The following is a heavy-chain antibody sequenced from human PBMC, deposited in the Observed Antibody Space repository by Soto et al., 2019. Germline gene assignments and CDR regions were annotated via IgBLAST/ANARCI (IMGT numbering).Heavy chain of an antibody. J-gene: IGHJ6*02. CDR1: GYTFTSYG. V-gene: IGHV1-18*01. Sequence: GASVKVSCKASGYTFTSYGISWVRQAPGQGLEWMGWISAYNGNTNYAQKLQGRVTMTTDTSTSTAYMELRSLRSDDTAVYYCARDQNTAMVTSYYYYGMDVWGQGTTVTVSS. CDR3: ARDQNTAMVTSYYYYGMDV. D-gene: IGHD5-18*01. CDR2: ISAYNGNT.